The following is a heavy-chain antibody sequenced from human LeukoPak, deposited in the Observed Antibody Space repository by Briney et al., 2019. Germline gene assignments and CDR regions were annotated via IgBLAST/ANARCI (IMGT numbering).Heavy chain of an antibody. CDR1: GFTFNTYG. CDR2: ISNSGSTI. D-gene: IGHD5-18*01. V-gene: IGHV3-48*04. CDR3: ARRGIQLWPHDDY. Sequence: PGGSLRLSCVASGFTFNTYGMNWVRQAPGKGLEWVSYISNSGSTIYYADSVRGRFTISRDNAKNSLYLQMNSLRAEDTAVYYCARRGIQLWPHDDYWGQGTLVTVSS. J-gene: IGHJ4*02.